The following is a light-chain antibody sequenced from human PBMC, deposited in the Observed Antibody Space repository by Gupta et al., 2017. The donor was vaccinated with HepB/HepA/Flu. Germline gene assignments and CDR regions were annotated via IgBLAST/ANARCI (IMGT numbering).Light chain of an antibody. CDR1: RSVSSSY. CDR3: QQYGSPLLT. V-gene: IGKV3-20*01. CDR2: SVS. Sequence: DIVLTQSPRTLSLSPGERATLSCRASRSVSSSYLAWYQQTPGQAPRLLIYSVSSRATGIPDRFSGSGSGTDFTLTISRLEPEDSAVYYCQQYGSPLLTFGQGTKVEIK. J-gene: IGKJ1*01.